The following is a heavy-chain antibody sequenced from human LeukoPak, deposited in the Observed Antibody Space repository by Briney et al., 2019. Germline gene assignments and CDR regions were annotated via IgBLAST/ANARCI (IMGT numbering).Heavy chain of an antibody. J-gene: IGHJ5*02. CDR2: INHSGST. CDR3: ARPRYYYGSGSSRWFDP. V-gene: IGHV4-34*01. Sequence: PSETLSLTCAVYGGSFSGYYWSWIRQPPGKGLEWIGEINHSGSTNYNPSLKSRVTISVDTSKNQFSLKLSSVTAADTAVYYCARPRYYYGSGSSRWFDPWGQGTLVTVSS. CDR1: GGSFSGYY. D-gene: IGHD3-10*01.